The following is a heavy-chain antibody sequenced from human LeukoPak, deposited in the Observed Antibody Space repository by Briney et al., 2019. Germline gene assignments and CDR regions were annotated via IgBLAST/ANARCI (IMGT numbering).Heavy chain of an antibody. J-gene: IGHJ4*02. CDR3: AKDHEVCSSTSCYSDY. CDR1: GFTFSSYA. V-gene: IGHV3-23*01. D-gene: IGHD2-2*01. Sequence: GGSLRLSCAASGFTFSSYAMHWVRQAPGKGLEWVSAISGSGGSAYYADSVKGRFTISRDNSKNTLYLQMNSLRAEDTAVYYCAKDHEVCSSTSCYSDYWGQGTLVTVSS. CDR2: ISGSGGSA.